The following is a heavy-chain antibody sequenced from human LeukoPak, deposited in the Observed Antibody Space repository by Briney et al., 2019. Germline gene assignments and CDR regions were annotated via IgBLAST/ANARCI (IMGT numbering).Heavy chain of an antibody. D-gene: IGHD3-10*01. CDR2: ISSNSSYI. CDR3: ARDYGSGKIGYYYGMDV. Sequence: GGSLRLSCAASGFTFSSYSMNWVRQAPGKGLEWVSSISSNSSYIYYADSVKGRFTISRDNAKNSLYLQMNSLRAEDTAVYYCARDYGSGKIGYYYGMDVWGKGTTVTVSS. J-gene: IGHJ6*04. CDR1: GFTFSSYS. V-gene: IGHV3-21*01.